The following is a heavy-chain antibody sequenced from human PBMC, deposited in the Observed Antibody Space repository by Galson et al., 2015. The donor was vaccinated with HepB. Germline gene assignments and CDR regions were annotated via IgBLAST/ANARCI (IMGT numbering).Heavy chain of an antibody. D-gene: IGHD3-22*01. Sequence: SLRLSCAASGFTFSSYAMHWVRQAPGKGLEWVAVISYDGSNKYYADSVKDRFTISRDNSKNTLYLQMNSLRAEDTAVYYRARETLPRPYYYDSSCSLGPLWYWSQGTLVTVSS. CDR1: GFTFSSYA. CDR3: ARETLPRPYYYDSSCSLGPLWY. J-gene: IGHJ4*02. CDR2: ISYDGSNK. V-gene: IGHV3-30-3*01.